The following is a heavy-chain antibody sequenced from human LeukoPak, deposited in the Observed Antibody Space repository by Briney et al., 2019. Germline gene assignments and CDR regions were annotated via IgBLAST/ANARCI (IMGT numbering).Heavy chain of an antibody. Sequence: GGSLRLSCAASGFTVSSNYMSWVRQAPGKGLEWVSVIYSGGSTYYADSVKGRFTISRDNDKNSLYLQMDSLRDEDTAIYYCARGSSTCSFGGQGTLVTVSS. CDR2: IYSGGST. V-gene: IGHV3-53*01. J-gene: IGHJ4*02. D-gene: IGHD6-13*01. CDR3: ARGSSTCSF. CDR1: GFTVSSNY.